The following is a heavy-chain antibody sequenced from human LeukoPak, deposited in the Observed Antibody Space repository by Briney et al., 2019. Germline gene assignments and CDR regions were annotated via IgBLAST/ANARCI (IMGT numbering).Heavy chain of an antibody. CDR1: GFTFSSYS. CDR3: AGDDYGAY. CDR2: ISNSSSTI. J-gene: IGHJ4*02. Sequence: GGSLRLSCAASGFTFSSYSMNWVRQAPGKGLEWVSYISNSSSTIYYADSVKGRFTISRDNAKNSLYLQMNSLRAEDTAVYYCAGDDYGAYWGQGTLVTVSS. V-gene: IGHV3-48*01. D-gene: IGHD4-17*01.